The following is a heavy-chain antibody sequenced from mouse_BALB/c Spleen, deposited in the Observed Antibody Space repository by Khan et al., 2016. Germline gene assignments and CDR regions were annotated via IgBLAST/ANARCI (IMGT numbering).Heavy chain of an antibody. D-gene: IGHD1-1*01. Sequence: EVKLLESGGGLVQPGGSLRLSCAASGFDFSRYWMSWVRQAPGKGLEWIGEINPDSSTINYTPSLKHKFIISRDNAKNTLYLQMSKVRSEDRALYYCARAGYYGYLAYWGQGTLVTVSA. CDR1: GFDFSRYW. CDR2: INPDSSTI. J-gene: IGHJ3*01. V-gene: IGHV4-1*02. CDR3: ARAGYYGYLAY.